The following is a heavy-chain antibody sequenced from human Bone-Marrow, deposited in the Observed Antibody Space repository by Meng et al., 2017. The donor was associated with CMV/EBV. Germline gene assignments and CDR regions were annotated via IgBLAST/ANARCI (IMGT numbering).Heavy chain of an antibody. J-gene: IGHJ6*02. CDR2: MNPNSGNT. Sequence: ASVKVSCKASGYTFTSYDINWVRQATGQGLEWMGWMNPNSGNTGYAQKFQGRVTITRNTSISTAYMELSSLRSEDTAVYYCARAGPRASNDFWSGYYRSYIYYYYYGMDVWGQGTTVTVSS. CDR1: GYTFTSYD. CDR3: ARAGPRASNDFWSGYYRSYIYYYYYGMDV. V-gene: IGHV1-8*03. D-gene: IGHD3-3*01.